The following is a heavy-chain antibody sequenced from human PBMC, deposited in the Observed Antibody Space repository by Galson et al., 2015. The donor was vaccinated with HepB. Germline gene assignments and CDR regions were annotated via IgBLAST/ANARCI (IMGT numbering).Heavy chain of an antibody. CDR3: AKDWGYYYDSSGYYGDAFDIWGQGTMVTVSSGSASAPTLVPLVSCGWLDTYYYYMDV. D-gene: IGHD3-22*01. CDR1: GFTFSSYA. V-gene: IGHV3-23*01. Sequence: SLRLSCAASGFTFSSYAMSWVRQAPGKGLEWVSAISGSGGSTYYADSVKGRFTISRDNSKNTLYLQMNSLRAEDTAVYYCAKDWGYYYDSSGYYGDAFDIWGQGTMVTVSSGSASAPTLVPLVSCGWLDTYYYYMDVWGKGTTVTVSS. CDR2: ISGSGGST. J-gene: IGHJ6*03.